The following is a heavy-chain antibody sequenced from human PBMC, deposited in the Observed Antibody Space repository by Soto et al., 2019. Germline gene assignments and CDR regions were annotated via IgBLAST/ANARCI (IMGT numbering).Heavy chain of an antibody. Sequence: EVQLVESGGGLVQPGGSLRLSCAASGLTVSSNYMSWVRQAPGKGLEWVSVIYTAGGTYYADSVQGRFTISRHDSKNTLYHQMNILRPDDTAIYYCAREPPAACSAYDAFDIWLHGTMVTVSS. V-gene: IGHV3-53*04. CDR1: GLTVSSNY. D-gene: IGHD6-13*01. J-gene: IGHJ3*02. CDR2: IYTAGGT. CDR3: AREPPAACSAYDAFDI.